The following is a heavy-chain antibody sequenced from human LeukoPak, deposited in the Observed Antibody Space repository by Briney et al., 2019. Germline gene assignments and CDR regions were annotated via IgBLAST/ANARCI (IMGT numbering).Heavy chain of an antibody. CDR1: GYTFTSYY. Sequence: ASVKVSCKASGYTFTSYYMDWVRQAPGQGLEWMGIINPSGGSTSYAQKFQGRVTMTRDTSTSTVYMELSSLRSEDTAVYYCARDLRDIVAVVAASPYGMDVWGQGTTVTVSS. CDR3: ARDLRDIVAVVAASPYGMDV. CDR2: INPSGGST. J-gene: IGHJ6*02. V-gene: IGHV1-46*01. D-gene: IGHD2-15*01.